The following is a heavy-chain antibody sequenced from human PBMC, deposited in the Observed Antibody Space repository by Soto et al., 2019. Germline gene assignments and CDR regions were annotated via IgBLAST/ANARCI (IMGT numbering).Heavy chain of an antibody. J-gene: IGHJ4*01. CDR2: IKNKNDGGTT. Sequence: EAELVESGGGLVKPGGSLTLSCAASGFSFKNAWMNWVRQAPGKGLELVGRIKNKNDGGTTDYAAFVQGRLTISRDAPETTLYLHMTGLNTEDTAVYFCTGLCFGERYNYWGQGSLVTVSS. D-gene: IGHD3-16*01. V-gene: IGHV3-15*07. CDR1: GFSFKNAW. CDR3: TGLCFGERYNY.